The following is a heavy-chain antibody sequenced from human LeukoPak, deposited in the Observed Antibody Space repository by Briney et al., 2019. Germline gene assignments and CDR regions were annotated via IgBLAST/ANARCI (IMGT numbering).Heavy chain of an antibody. D-gene: IGHD6-13*01. Sequence: PGGSLRLSCAASGFTFSSYAMSWVRQAPGKGLEWVSAISGSGGSTYYADSVKGRFTISRDNSENTLYLQMNSLRAEDTAVYYCANADQAAAGRYYYYYYCMDVWGKGTTVTVSS. CDR2: ISGSGGST. J-gene: IGHJ6*03. CDR1: GFTFSSYA. CDR3: ANADQAAAGRYYYYYYCMDV. V-gene: IGHV3-23*01.